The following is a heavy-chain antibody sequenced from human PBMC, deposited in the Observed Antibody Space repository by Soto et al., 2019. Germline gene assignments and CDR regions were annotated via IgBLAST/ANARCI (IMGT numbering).Heavy chain of an antibody. Sequence: DSVKGRFTISRDDAKNSLYLQMNSLGAEDTAVYYCARDARGGDYYYYYVDVWGKGTTVTVSS. J-gene: IGHJ6*03. V-gene: IGHV3-7*01. D-gene: IGHD3-16*01. CDR3: ARDARGGDYYYYYVDV.